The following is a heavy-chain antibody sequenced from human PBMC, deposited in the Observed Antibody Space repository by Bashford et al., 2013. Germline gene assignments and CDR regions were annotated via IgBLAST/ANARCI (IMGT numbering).Heavy chain of an antibody. CDR3: ARRNPYYSEWLDY. J-gene: IGHJ4*02. CDR2: ISPHNSEA. V-gene: IGHV5-51*01. Sequence: WVRQMPGKGLEFMAIISPHNSEARYSPSFQGQVTTSVDKSTSTAYLQWSSLKASDTAMYYCARRNPYYSEWLDYWGQGSLVTVSS. D-gene: IGHD3-3*01.